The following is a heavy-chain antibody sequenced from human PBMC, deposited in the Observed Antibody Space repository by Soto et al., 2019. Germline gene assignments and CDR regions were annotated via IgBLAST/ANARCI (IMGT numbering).Heavy chain of an antibody. CDR3: ERQEQLAPYPYAMDV. CDR1: GYRFTTYW. D-gene: IGHD1-1*01. CDR2: IYPGDSDT. Sequence: PGESLKISCQGSGYRFTTYWIAWVRQMPGKGLEWMGIIYPGDSDTRYSPSFQGQVTISADKSSSTAYLQWSSLKASDSAIYYCERQEQLAPYPYAMDVWGQGTTVTVSS. V-gene: IGHV5-51*01. J-gene: IGHJ6*02.